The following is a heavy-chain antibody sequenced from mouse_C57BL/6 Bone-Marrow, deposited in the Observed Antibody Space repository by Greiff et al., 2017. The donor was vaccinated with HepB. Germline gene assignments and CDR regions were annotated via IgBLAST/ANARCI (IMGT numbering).Heavy chain of an antibody. D-gene: IGHD2-13*01. CDR3: ANCYSDYDWYFDV. Sequence: VQLQQSGPELVKPGASVKLSCKASGYAFSSSWMNWVKQRPGKGLEWIGRIYPGDGDTNYNGKFKGKATLTADKSSSTAYMQLSSLTSEDSAVYVCANCYSDYDWYFDVWGQGTTVTVSS. CDR1: GYAFSSSW. J-gene: IGHJ1*01. CDR2: IYPGDGDT. V-gene: IGHV1-82*01.